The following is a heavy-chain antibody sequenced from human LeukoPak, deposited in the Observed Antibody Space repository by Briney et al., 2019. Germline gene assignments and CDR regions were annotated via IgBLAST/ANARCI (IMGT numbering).Heavy chain of an antibody. J-gene: IGHJ3*02. CDR1: GGSISSSSYY. CDR2: IYYSGST. Sequence: SETLSLTCTVSGGSISSSSYYWGWIRQPPGKGLEWIGSIYYSGSTYYNPSLKSRVTISVDTSKNQFSLKLSSVTAADTAVYYCARETHYGAFDIWGQGTMVTVSS. V-gene: IGHV4-39*07. D-gene: IGHD3-16*01. CDR3: ARETHYGAFDI.